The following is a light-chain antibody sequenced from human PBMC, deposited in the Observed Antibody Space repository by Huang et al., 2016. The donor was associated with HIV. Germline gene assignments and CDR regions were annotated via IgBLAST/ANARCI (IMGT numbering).Light chain of an antibody. Sequence: IQLTQSPSSLSASVGDRVTIACRASQGIGTFLAWYQQKPGKAPKLLIEAASTLQRGVPSRFSGGGSGTNFTHTISSLQPEDFATYYCQQLNSYPLTFGGGTEVEIK. V-gene: IGKV1-9*01. CDR1: QGIGTF. CDR3: QQLNSYPLT. J-gene: IGKJ4*01. CDR2: AAS.